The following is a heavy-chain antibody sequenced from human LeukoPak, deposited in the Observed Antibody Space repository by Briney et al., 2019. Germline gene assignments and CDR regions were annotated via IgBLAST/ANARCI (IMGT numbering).Heavy chain of an antibody. Sequence: GGSLRLSCAASGFTFSSYAMSWVRQAPGKGLEWVAVISYDGSNKYYADSVKGRFTISRDNSKNTLYLQMNSLRAEDTAVYYCAISHYYDSSGYYSFDYWGQGTLVTVSS. D-gene: IGHD3-22*01. CDR2: ISYDGSNK. J-gene: IGHJ4*02. V-gene: IGHV3-30-3*01. CDR3: AISHYYDSSGYYSFDY. CDR1: GFTFSSYA.